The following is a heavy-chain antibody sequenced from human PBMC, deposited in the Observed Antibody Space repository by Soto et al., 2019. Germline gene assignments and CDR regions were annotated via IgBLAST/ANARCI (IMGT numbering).Heavy chain of an antibody. CDR2: IVVGSGNT. D-gene: IGHD3-22*01. Sequence: GASVKVSCKASGFTFTSSAVQWVRQASGQRLEWIGWIVVGSGNTNYAQKFQERVTITRDMSTSTAYMELSSLRSEDTAVYYCAADKYYYDSSGYYYGMDVWGQGTTVTVSS. J-gene: IGHJ6*02. CDR1: GFTFTSSA. V-gene: IGHV1-58*01. CDR3: AADKYYYDSSGYYYGMDV.